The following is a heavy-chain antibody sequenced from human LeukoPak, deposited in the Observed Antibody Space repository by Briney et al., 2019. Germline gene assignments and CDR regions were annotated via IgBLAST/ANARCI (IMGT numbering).Heavy chain of an antibody. CDR2: IYPGDSDT. CDR1: GYSFTSYW. V-gene: IGHV5-51*01. Sequence: GESLKISCKGSGYSFTSYWIGWVRLMPGKGLEWMGIIYPGDSDTRYSPSFQGQVTISADKSISTAYLQWSSLKASDTAMYYCARKGIDYYDSSALYYFDYWGQGTLVTVSS. CDR3: ARKGIDYYDSSALYYFDY. D-gene: IGHD3-22*01. J-gene: IGHJ4*02.